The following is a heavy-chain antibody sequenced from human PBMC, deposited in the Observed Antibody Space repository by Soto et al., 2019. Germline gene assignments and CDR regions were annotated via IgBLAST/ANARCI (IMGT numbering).Heavy chain of an antibody. D-gene: IGHD5-12*01. V-gene: IGHV3-23*01. Sequence: GGSLRLSCAASGFPFSSYAMSWVRQAPGKGLEWVSAISGSGGSTYYADSVKGRFTISRDNSKNTLYLQMNSLRAEDTAVYYCAKDVSAIVATGTFDYWGQGTLVTVSS. CDR2: ISGSGGST. CDR1: GFPFSSYA. CDR3: AKDVSAIVATGTFDY. J-gene: IGHJ4*02.